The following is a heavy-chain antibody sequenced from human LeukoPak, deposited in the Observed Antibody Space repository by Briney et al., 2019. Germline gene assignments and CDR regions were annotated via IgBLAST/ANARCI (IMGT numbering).Heavy chain of an antibody. V-gene: IGHV4-39*07. J-gene: IGHJ4*02. CDR1: GGSISSHSYY. Sequence: PSETLSLTCTVSGGSISSHSYYWGWIRQPPGKGLEWIGSIYYSGSTYYTPSLKSRVTISVDTSKNQFSLKLSSLTAADTAVYYCARGGDRSFDYWGQGTLVTVSS. CDR2: IYYSGST. D-gene: IGHD3-10*01. CDR3: ARGGDRSFDY.